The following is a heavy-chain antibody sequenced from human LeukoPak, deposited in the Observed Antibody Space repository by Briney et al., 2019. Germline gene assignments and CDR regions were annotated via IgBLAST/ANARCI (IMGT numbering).Heavy chain of an antibody. CDR2: IYTSGST. J-gene: IGHJ5*02. CDR3: AREKKNWFDP. Sequence: SQTLSLTCTVSGGSISSGSYYWSWIRQPAGKGLEWIGRIYTSGSTNYNPSLKSRVTISVDTSKNQFSLKLSSVTAADTAVYYCAREKKNWFDPWGQGTLVTVSS. V-gene: IGHV4-61*02. CDR1: GGSISSGSYY.